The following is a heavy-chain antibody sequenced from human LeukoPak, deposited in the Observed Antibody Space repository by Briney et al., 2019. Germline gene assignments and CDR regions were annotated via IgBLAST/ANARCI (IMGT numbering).Heavy chain of an antibody. CDR1: GFDFSGFC. J-gene: IGHJ4*02. V-gene: IGHV3-73*01. CDR3: TRQHCSGGSCSYVDY. D-gene: IGHD2-15*01. Sequence: GGSLRLSCAASGFDFSGFCMHWVRQASGRGLEWVGLIRSKPSSYTTVYAASVKGRFTISRDDSKNTAYLQMNSLKAEDTAVYYCTRQHCSGGSCSYVDYWGQGTLVTVSS. CDR2: IRSKPSSYTT.